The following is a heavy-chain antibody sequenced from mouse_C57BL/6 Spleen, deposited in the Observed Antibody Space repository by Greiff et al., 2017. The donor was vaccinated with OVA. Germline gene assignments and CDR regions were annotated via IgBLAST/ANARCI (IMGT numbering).Heavy chain of an antibody. J-gene: IGHJ2*01. Sequence: EVKLQQSGPELVKPGASVKIPCKASGYTFTDYNMDWVKQSHGKSLEWIGDINPNNGGTIYNQKFKGKATLTVDKSSSTAYMELRSLTSEDTAVYYCARTIYYGSSYEGYYFDYWGQGTTLTVSS. D-gene: IGHD1-1*01. V-gene: IGHV1-18*01. CDR1: GYTFTDYN. CDR3: ARTIYYGSSYEGYYFDY. CDR2: INPNNGGT.